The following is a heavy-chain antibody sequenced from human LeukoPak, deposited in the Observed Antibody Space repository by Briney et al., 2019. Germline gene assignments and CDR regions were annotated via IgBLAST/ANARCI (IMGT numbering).Heavy chain of an antibody. CDR3: ASGAGTFDY. CDR2: IQLDGSEK. V-gene: IGHV3-7*01. Sequence: GGSLRLSCAASGFTFSSYWMSWVRQAPGKGLEWVANIQLDGSEKYYVDSVKGRFTISRDNAKNSLYLQMNSLRAEDTAVYYCASGAGTFDYWGQGTLVTVSS. CDR1: GFTFSSYW. D-gene: IGHD1-26*01. J-gene: IGHJ4*02.